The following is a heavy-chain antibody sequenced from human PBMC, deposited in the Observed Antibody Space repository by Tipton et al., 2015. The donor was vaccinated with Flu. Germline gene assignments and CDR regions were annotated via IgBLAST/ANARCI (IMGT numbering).Heavy chain of an antibody. J-gene: IGHJ4*02. CDR1: GYTLTSYG. Sequence: QSGAEVKKPGASVKVSCKASGYTLTSYGISWVRQAPGQGLEWMGWISAYNGDTNYAQKLQGRVTMTTDTSTSTAYMELRSLRSDDTAVYYCARPGGPAAINPFSYFDYWGQGALVTVSS. CDR3: ARPGGPAAINPFSYFDY. V-gene: IGHV1-18*04. D-gene: IGHD2-2*01. CDR2: ISAYNGDT.